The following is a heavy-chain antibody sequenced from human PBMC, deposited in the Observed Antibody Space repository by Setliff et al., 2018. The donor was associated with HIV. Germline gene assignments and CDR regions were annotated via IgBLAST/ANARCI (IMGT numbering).Heavy chain of an antibody. CDR1: GYTFSDYY. CDR2: INPNTGGT. D-gene: IGHD3-22*01. J-gene: IGHJ3*02. CDR3: ASQFGAYDRSGYEHDAFNI. V-gene: IGHV1-2*06. Sequence: ASVKVSCKASGYTFSDYYIHWVRQAPGQGVEWMGRINPNTGGTKFAQKFQGSVTMTRDTSISTAYMELRRLRSDDTAVYYCASQFGAYDRSGYEHDAFNIWGQGTMVTVSS.